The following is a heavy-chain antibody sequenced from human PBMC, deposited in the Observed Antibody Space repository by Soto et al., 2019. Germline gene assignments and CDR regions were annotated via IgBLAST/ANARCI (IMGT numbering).Heavy chain of an antibody. CDR2: IIPIFGTA. CDR1: GGTFSSYA. CDR3: ARDRDSGYSWPPRQFDY. Sequence: QVQLVQSGAEVKKPGSSVKVSCKASGGTFSSYAISWVRQAPGQGLEWMGGIIPIFGTANYAQKFQGRVTITADESTSTAYMELSSLRSEDTAVYYCARDRDSGYSWPPRQFDYWGQGTLVTVSS. J-gene: IGHJ4*02. D-gene: IGHD3-22*01. V-gene: IGHV1-69*12.